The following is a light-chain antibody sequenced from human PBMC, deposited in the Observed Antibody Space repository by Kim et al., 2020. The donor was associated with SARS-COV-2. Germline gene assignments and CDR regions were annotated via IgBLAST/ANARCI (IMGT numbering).Light chain of an antibody. J-gene: IGKJ4*01. V-gene: IGKV1-5*03. Sequence: DIQMTQSPSTLSASVGDRVTITCRASQSISSWLAWYQQKPGKAPKLLIYKASSLESGVPSRFSGSGSGTEFTLTISSLQPDDFATYYCQQYNRPLTFGGGTKADIK. CDR3: QQYNRPLT. CDR2: KAS. CDR1: QSISSW.